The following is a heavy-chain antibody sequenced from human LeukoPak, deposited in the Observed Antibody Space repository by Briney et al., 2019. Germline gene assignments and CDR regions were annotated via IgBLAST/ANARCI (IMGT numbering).Heavy chain of an antibody. V-gene: IGHV4-34*01. D-gene: IGHD2-2*01. CDR1: GGSFSGYY. Sequence: SETLSLTCAVYGGSFSGYYWSWIRQPPGKGLEWIGEINHSGSTNYSPSLKSRVTISVDTSKNQFSLKLSSVTAADTAVYYCARSSVVVPAAMLNWGQGTLVTVSS. CDR3: ARSSVVVPAAMLN. CDR2: INHSGST. J-gene: IGHJ4*02.